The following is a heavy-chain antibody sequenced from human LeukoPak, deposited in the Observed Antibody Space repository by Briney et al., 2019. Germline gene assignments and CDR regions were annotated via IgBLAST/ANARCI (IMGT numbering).Heavy chain of an antibody. CDR3: ARGAQGTIFGVVITQ. D-gene: IGHD3-3*01. CDR2: IWYDGSNE. V-gene: IGHV3-33*08. J-gene: IGHJ4*02. Sequence: PGGSLRLSCAASGFTFSSYGMHWVRQAPGKGLEWVAVIWYDGSNEYYADSAKGRFTISRDNSKNTLYLQMNSLRAEDTAVYYCARGAQGTIFGVVITQWGQGTLVTVSS. CDR1: GFTFSSYG.